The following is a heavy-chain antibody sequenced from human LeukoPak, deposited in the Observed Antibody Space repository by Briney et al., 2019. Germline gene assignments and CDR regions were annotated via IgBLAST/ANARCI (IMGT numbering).Heavy chain of an antibody. CDR1: GGSISSYY. CDR2: IYYSGST. V-gene: IGHV4-59*01. CDR3: ARVRRRSYYDSSGSTGAFDI. Sequence: SETLSLTCTVSGGSISSYYWSWIRQPPGKGLEWIGYIYYSGSTNYNPSLKSRVTISVDTSKNQFSLKLSSVTAAATAVYYCARVRRRSYYDSSGSTGAFDIWGQGTMVTVSS. J-gene: IGHJ3*02. D-gene: IGHD3-22*01.